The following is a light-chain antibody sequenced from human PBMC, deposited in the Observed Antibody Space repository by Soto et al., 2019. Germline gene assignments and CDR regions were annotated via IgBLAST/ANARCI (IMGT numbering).Light chain of an antibody. CDR1: ESISTS. J-gene: IGKJ5*01. V-gene: IGKV3-15*01. CDR3: QQYKKWPPIT. CDR2: GVS. Sequence: EIVMTQSPATLSVSPGERATLSCRASESISTSLAWYQQKPGQDPRLLIYGVSTRATGIPARFSGSGFGTEFTLTIRSLQSEEFPVYYCQQYKKWPPITFGQGTRLEIK.